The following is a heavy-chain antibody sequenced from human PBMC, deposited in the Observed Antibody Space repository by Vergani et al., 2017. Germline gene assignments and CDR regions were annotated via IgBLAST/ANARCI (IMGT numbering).Heavy chain of an antibody. CDR2: IYYSGST. J-gene: IGHJ5*02. CDR3: ARAPQYCSSTSCYIGPWFDP. D-gene: IGHD2-2*02. Sequence: QVQLQESGPGLVKPSETLSLTCTVSGGSISSYYWSWIRQPPGKGLEWIGYIYYSGSTNYNPSLKSRVTISVDTSKNQFSLKLSSGTAADTAVYYCARAPQYCSSTSCYIGPWFDPWGQGTLVTVSS. CDR1: GGSISSYY. V-gene: IGHV4-59*01.